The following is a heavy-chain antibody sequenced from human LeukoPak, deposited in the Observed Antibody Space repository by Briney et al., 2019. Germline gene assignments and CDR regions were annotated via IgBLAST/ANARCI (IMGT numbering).Heavy chain of an antibody. Sequence: PSETLSLTCTVSGGSISSGDYYWSWIRQPPGKGLEWIGYIYYRGRTYYNPSLKSRVTISVDTSKNQFSLKLSSVTAADTAVYYCARGQQWLPHFDYWGREPWSPSPQ. CDR2: IYYRGRT. J-gene: IGHJ4*02. D-gene: IGHD6-19*01. V-gene: IGHV4-30-4*08. CDR3: ARGQQWLPHFDY. CDR1: GGSISSGDYY.